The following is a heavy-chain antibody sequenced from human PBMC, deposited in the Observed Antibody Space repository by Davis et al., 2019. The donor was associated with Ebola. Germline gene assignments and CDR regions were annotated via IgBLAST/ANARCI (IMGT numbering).Heavy chain of an antibody. J-gene: IGHJ6*03. CDR2: ISYDGSNK. D-gene: IGHD1-26*01. V-gene: IGHV3-30-3*01. CDR1: GFTFSSYA. Sequence: PGGSLRLSCAASGFTFSSYAMHWVRQAPGKGLEWVAVISYDGSNKYYADSVKGRFTISRDNSKNTLYLQMNSLRAEDTAVYYCARDPNELGGYMDVWGKGTTVTVSS. CDR3: ARDPNELGGYMDV.